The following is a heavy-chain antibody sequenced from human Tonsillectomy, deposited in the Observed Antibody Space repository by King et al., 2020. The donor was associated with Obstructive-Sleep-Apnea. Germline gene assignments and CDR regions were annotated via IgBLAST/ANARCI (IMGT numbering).Heavy chain of an antibody. Sequence: VQLVESGAEVKKPGESLRISCKGYGYSFTNYWIIWVRQMPGKGLEWMGKIDPKDSYINYSPSFQGHVSFSVDKSISTAYLQWSSLKASDTAIYYCARRYYYGSGTFLYFDLWGRGTLVTVSS. CDR3: ARRYYYGSGTFLYFDL. D-gene: IGHD3-10*01. V-gene: IGHV5-10-1*01. J-gene: IGHJ2*01. CDR2: IDPKDSYI. CDR1: GYSFTNYW.